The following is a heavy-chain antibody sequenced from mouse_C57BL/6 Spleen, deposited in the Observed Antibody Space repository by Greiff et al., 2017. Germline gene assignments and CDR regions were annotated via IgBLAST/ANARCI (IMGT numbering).Heavy chain of an antibody. V-gene: IGHV5-9-1*02. CDR1: GFTFSSYA. J-gene: IGHJ4*01. Sequence: EVQRVESGEGLVKPGGSLKLSCAASGFTFSSYAMSWVRQTPEKRLAWVAYISSGGDYIYYADTVKGRFTISRDNARNTLYLQMSSLKSEDTAMYYCTRVIYDYPYAMDYWGQGTSVTVSS. CDR3: TRVIYDYPYAMDY. CDR2: ISSGGDYI. D-gene: IGHD2-4*01.